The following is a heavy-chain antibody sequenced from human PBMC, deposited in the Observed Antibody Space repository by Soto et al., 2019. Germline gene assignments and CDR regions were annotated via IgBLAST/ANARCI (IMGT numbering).Heavy chain of an antibody. Sequence: QVQLVQSGAEVKKPGSSVKVSCKASGGTFSSYAISGVRQAPGQGLDWMGGIIPISGTANYAQKFQGRVTITADESTSTAYMELSSLRSEDTAVYYCARSQGSSTSLEIYYYYYYGMDVWGQGTTVTVSS. CDR2: IIPISGTA. J-gene: IGHJ6*02. CDR1: GGTFSSYA. CDR3: ARSQGSSTSLEIYYYYYYGMDV. D-gene: IGHD2-2*01. V-gene: IGHV1-69*01.